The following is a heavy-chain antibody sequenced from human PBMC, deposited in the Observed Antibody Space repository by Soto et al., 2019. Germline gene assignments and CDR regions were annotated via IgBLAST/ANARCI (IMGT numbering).Heavy chain of an antibody. V-gene: IGHV3-23*01. D-gene: IGHD1-26*01. CDR1: GFSFSTYG. CDR2: ITRSGVSP. J-gene: IGHJ4*02. Sequence: EVQLLESGGGLVQPGGSLRLSCTASGFSFSTYGLSWVRQAPGKGLEWVSSITRSGVSPYYADFVKGRFTISRDNSKNTLYLQMNSLRAEDTAVYYCARDPDLGATSYFDYWGQGTLVTVSS. CDR3: ARDPDLGATSYFDY.